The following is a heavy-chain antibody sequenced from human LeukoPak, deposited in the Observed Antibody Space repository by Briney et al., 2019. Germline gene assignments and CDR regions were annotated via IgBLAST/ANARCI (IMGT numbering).Heavy chain of an antibody. Sequence: GGSLRLSCAASGFTFSSYAMSWVRQAPGKGLEWVSSISASGGSTYYADSVKGRFTISRDNSKNTLYLQMNSLRAEDTAVYYCARDYYYDSSGYWGYYFDYWGQGTLVSVSS. D-gene: IGHD3-22*01. CDR3: ARDYYYDSSGYWGYYFDY. CDR2: ISASGGST. J-gene: IGHJ4*02. CDR1: GFTFSSYA. V-gene: IGHV3-23*01.